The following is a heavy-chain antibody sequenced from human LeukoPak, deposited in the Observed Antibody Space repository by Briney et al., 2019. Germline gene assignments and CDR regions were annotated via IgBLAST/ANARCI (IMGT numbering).Heavy chain of an antibody. CDR3: AREWYYYGSASHQADVFDV. V-gene: IGHV3-30*09. CDR1: GFTCSSYA. CDR2: MSYDGSNE. Sequence: GVSLTLSCAAYGFTCSSYAMHWLRQAPGTGRQWVAYMSYDGSNEYYGGSVKGRFVICRDNSKNTLYLQMNSLRAEDTAVYYCAREWYYYGSASHQADVFDVWGQGTMVTVSS. J-gene: IGHJ3*01. D-gene: IGHD3-10*01.